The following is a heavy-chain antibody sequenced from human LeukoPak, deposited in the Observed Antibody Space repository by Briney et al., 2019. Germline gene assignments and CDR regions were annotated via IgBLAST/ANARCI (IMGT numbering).Heavy chain of an antibody. Sequence: SETLSLTCTASGGSFSSYYWSWIRQPPGKGLEWIGYINYSGSTNYNPSPKSGLTISADTTKNQFSLMLSSVTAADTAVYYCASGLLRVYWGQGTLLTVPS. CDR1: GGSFSSYY. CDR3: ASGLLRVY. CDR2: INYSGST. D-gene: IGHD3-22*01. V-gene: IGHV4-59*01. J-gene: IGHJ4*02.